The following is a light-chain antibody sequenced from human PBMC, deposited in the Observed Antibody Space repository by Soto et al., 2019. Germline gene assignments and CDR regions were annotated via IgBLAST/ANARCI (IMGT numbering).Light chain of an antibody. CDR1: SSDVGGYDY. CDR3: SSYTSSLTVV. V-gene: IGLV2-14*03. Sequence: QSALTQPASVSGSPGQSITISCTGTSSDVGGYDYVSWYQHHPGTAPKLMIFDVSNRPSGISDRFSGSKSGNTASLTISGLQAEDEGDYYCSSYTSSLTVVFGGGTKLTVL. J-gene: IGLJ2*01. CDR2: DVS.